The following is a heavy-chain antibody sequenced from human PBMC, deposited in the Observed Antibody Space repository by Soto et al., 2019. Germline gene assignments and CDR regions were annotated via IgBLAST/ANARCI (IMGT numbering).Heavy chain of an antibody. Sequence: SLRLSCAASGFTFRSFGMHWIRQAPGKGLEWVALISYDGTNKYYADSVRGRFTISRDNSKNTLYLEMNTLGVEDTAVYYCAKVLPATGIEGGGDAFDIWGQGTMVTVSS. D-gene: IGHD1-26*01. V-gene: IGHV3-30*18. CDR3: AKVLPATGIEGGGDAFDI. CDR2: ISYDGTNK. CDR1: GFTFRSFG. J-gene: IGHJ3*02.